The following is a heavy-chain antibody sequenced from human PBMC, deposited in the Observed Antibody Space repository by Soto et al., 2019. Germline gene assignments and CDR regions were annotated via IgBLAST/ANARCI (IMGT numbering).Heavy chain of an antibody. V-gene: IGHV3-30-3*01. D-gene: IGHD1-26*01. CDR1: GFTFSSYA. Sequence: QVQLVESGGGVVQPGRSLRLSCAASGFTFSSYAMHWVRQAPGKGLEWVAVISYDGSNKYYADSVKGRFTISRDNSKNTLYLQMNSLRAEDTAVYYCARVSKVGATRTVDYWGQGTLVTVSS. J-gene: IGHJ4*02. CDR3: ARVSKVGATRTVDY. CDR2: ISYDGSNK.